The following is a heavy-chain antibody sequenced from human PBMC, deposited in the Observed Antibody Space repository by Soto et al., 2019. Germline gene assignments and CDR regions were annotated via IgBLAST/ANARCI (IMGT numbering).Heavy chain of an antibody. CDR1: GGTFSSYA. CDR3: ARTLTTVTTTGYYYYGMDV. Sequence: SVKVSCKASGGTFSSYAISWVRQAPGQGLEWMGGIIPIFGTANYAQKFQGRVTITADESTSTAYMELSSLRSEDTAVYYCARTLTTVTTTGYYYYGMDVWGQGTTVTVSS. J-gene: IGHJ6*02. V-gene: IGHV1-69*13. D-gene: IGHD4-17*01. CDR2: IIPIFGTA.